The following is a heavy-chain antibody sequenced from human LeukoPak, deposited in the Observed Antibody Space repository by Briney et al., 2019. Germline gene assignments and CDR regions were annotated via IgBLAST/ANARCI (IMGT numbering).Heavy chain of an antibody. V-gene: IGHV4-61*02. D-gene: IGHD5-18*01. J-gene: IGHJ4*02. CDR3: ARGAYSYNYPFDY. CDR2: ISSSGST. Sequence: SQTLSLTCTVSGDSISSGDYYWSWIRQPAGKGLEWIGRISSSGSTNYNPSLKSRVTISVDTSKNQFSLKLSSVTAADTAVYYCARGAYSYNYPFDYWGQGTLVTVSS. CDR1: GDSISSGDYY.